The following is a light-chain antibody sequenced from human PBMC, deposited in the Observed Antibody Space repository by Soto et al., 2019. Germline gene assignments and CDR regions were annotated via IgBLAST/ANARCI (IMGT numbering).Light chain of an antibody. Sequence: DIQMTQSPSSLSASVGDRVTITCRASQSISHYLAWYQQKPGKDPQLLIYAASTLQSGVPSRFSGSGSGTDVTLTISSLQPEDVATYFCQKYNSAPLTFGQGTKVEI. V-gene: IGKV1-27*01. CDR1: QSISHY. CDR3: QKYNSAPLT. J-gene: IGKJ1*01. CDR2: AAS.